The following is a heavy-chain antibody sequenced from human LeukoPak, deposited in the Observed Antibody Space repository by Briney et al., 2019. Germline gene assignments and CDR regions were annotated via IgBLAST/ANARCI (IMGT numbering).Heavy chain of an antibody. D-gene: IGHD2-21*02. CDR1: GYTFTDSY. J-gene: IGHJ1*01. V-gene: IGHV1-2*06. CDR2: INPKSDVT. CDR3: ARAPLRSDWTSGSRVSFQY. Sequence: GASVKVSCKTSGYTFTDSYIHWVRQAPGQGLEWMGRINPKSDVTNSAQKFQGRVAMTGDTSMSAAYMELTGLRSDDTAVYYCARAPLRSDWTSGSRVSFQYWGQGTLVTVSS.